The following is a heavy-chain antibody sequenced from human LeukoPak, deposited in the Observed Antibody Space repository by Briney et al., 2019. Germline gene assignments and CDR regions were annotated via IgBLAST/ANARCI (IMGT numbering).Heavy chain of an antibody. J-gene: IGHJ4*02. CDR1: GFTVSSNY. D-gene: IGHD3-10*01. CDR3: AREETRITMLRGVTYFEY. V-gene: IGHV3-53*01. Sequence: GGSLRLSCAASGFTVSSNYMSWVRQAPGKGLEWVSVIYSGGSTYYADSVKGRFTISRDNAKNSLYLQMSSLRAEDTALYYCAREETRITMLRGVTYFEYWGQGTLVTVSS. CDR2: IYSGGST.